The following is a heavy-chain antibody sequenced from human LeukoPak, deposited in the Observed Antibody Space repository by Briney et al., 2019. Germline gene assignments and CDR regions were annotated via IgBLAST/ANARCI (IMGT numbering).Heavy chain of an antibody. CDR3: ARRRITMIVVAGYFQH. CDR2: IYYSGNT. D-gene: IGHD3-22*01. V-gene: IGHV4-34*01. J-gene: IGHJ1*01. Sequence: SETLSLTCDVYGGSLSGFYWGWIRQPPGKGLEWIGSIYYSGNTYYNASLKSQVSISIDTSKNQFSLRLSSVTAADTAVYYCARRRITMIVVAGYFQHWGQGILVTVSS. CDR1: GGSLSGFY.